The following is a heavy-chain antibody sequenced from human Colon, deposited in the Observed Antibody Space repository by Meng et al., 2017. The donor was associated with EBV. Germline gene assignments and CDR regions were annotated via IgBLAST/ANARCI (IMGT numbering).Heavy chain of an antibody. CDR3: ARGAYFDY. Sequence: QLQLQESGSGLVKPSETLSLTCAVSGGSISSGGYSWHWIRQPPGKGLQWIGYIYYSGSAFYNPSLKSRVTLSVDRSKNQFSLNLSSVTAADTAVYYCARGAYFDYCGQGTLITVSS. J-gene: IGHJ4*02. V-gene: IGHV4-30-2*01. CDR1: GGSISSGGYS. CDR2: IYYSGSA.